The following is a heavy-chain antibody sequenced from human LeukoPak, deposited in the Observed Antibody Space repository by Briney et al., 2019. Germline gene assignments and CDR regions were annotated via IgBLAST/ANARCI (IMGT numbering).Heavy chain of an antibody. CDR3: ARDPLTDDYGDYRAFDI. V-gene: IGHV1-69*04. J-gene: IGHJ3*02. CDR2: IIPILGIA. D-gene: IGHD4-17*01. CDR1: GGTFSSYA. Sequence: SVKVSCKASGGTFSSYAISWVRQAPGQGLEWMGRIIPILGIANYAQKFQGRVTITADKSTSTAYMELSSLRSEDTAVYYCARDPLTDDYGDYRAFDIWGQGTMVTVSS.